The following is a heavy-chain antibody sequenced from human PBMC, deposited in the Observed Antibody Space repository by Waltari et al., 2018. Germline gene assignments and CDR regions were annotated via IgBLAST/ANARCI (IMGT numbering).Heavy chain of an antibody. Sequence: QVQLVQSGAEVKKPGSSVKVSCKPSGGTFSSYATSWVRQAPGHGLEWMGGIIPTFGTANYAQEFQGRVTSTADESTSTAYMELSSLRSEDTAVYYCARDGVVGDYYDSSGYYYVWGQGTLVTVSS. CDR2: IIPTFGTA. V-gene: IGHV1-69*01. J-gene: IGHJ4*02. CDR3: ARDGVVGDYYDSSGYYYV. D-gene: IGHD3-22*01. CDR1: GGTFSSYA.